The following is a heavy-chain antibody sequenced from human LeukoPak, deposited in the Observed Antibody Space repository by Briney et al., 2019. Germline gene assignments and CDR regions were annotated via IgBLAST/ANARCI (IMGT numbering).Heavy chain of an antibody. Sequence: GGSLRLSCAASGFTFSSYAMHWVRQAPGKGLEWVAVISYDGSNKYYADSVKGRFTISRDNSKNTLYLQMNSMRAEDTAVYYCARAGYSYGAYYFDYWGQGTLVTVSS. V-gene: IGHV3-30-3*01. D-gene: IGHD5-18*01. CDR2: ISYDGSNK. CDR3: ARAGYSYGAYYFDY. J-gene: IGHJ4*02. CDR1: GFTFSSYA.